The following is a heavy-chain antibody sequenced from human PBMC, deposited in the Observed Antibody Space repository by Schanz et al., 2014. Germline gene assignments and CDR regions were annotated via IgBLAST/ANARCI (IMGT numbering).Heavy chain of an antibody. CDR1: GFVFGDYY. D-gene: IGHD3-3*01. Sequence: QVQVVQSGGGLVKPGGSLRLSCAASGFVFGDYYMTWIRQAPGKGLEWVSYISSASSTINYADSVKGRFTMSRDNAKNSVFLQMNSLRAEDTAVYYCVRDSFFAFDYWGQGTLVTVSS. J-gene: IGHJ4*02. V-gene: IGHV3-11*04. CDR2: ISSASSTI. CDR3: VRDSFFAFDY.